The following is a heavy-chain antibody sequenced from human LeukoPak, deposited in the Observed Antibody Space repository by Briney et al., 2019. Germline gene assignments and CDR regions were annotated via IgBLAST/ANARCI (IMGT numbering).Heavy chain of an antibody. CDR3: ARGDFGETNTAFDV. Sequence: ASVTVSFKTSGYTFTDYDVHWVRQAPGQGLEWMGWINPNSASTNYAQRLQGRVTFTRDTSLSIAYMELTNLTSEDAAVYFCARGDFGETNTAFDVWGQGTLVAVSS. CDR1: GYTFTDYD. V-gene: IGHV1-8*03. J-gene: IGHJ3*01. D-gene: IGHD4-17*01. CDR2: INPNSAST.